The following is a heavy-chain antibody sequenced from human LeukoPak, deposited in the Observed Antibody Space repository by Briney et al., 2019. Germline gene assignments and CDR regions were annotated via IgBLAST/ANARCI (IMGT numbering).Heavy chain of an antibody. CDR1: GDTFSPFS. V-gene: IGHV4-34*01. J-gene: IGHJ4*02. D-gene: IGHD3-10*01. CDR3: ARGSPSSSTYYFGSGSQYYFDY. Sequence: SETLSLTCAVYGDTFSPFSWTWIRQPPGKGLEWIGDIYHTGNTNYNPSLKSRVTMSVDTSKVQFSLRLVSVTAADTAVYYCARGSPSSSTYYFGSGSQYYFDYWGQGTLVTVSS. CDR2: IYHTGNT.